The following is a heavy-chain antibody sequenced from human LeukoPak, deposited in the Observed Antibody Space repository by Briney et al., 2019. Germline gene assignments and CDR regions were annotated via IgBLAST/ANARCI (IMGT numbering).Heavy chain of an antibody. D-gene: IGHD3-3*01. CDR1: GFTFSSYA. CDR2: ISYDGSNK. CDR3: AREVEYAKGSY. Sequence: GGSLRLSCAASGFTFSSYAMHWVRQAPGKGLEWVAVISYDGSNKYYADSVKGRFTISRDNSKNTLYLQMNSLRAEDTAVYYCAREVEYAKGSYWGQGTLVTVSS. J-gene: IGHJ4*02. V-gene: IGHV3-30-3*01.